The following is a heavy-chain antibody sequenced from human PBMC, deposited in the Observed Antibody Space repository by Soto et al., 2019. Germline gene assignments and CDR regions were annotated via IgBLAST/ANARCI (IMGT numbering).Heavy chain of an antibody. Sequence: QVQLVQSGAEVKKPGSSVKVSCKASGGTFSSYAISWVRQAPGQGLEWMGGIIPIFGTANYAQKFQGRVTITADESTSTAYMELSSVRSEYTAVYYCASRSAGYDILTGNLDYWGQGTLVTVSS. D-gene: IGHD3-9*01. J-gene: IGHJ4*02. CDR3: ASRSAGYDILTGNLDY. CDR2: IIPIFGTA. CDR1: GGTFSSYA. V-gene: IGHV1-69*12.